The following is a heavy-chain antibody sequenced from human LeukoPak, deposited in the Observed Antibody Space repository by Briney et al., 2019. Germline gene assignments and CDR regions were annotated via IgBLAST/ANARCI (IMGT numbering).Heavy chain of an antibody. Sequence: SETLSLACTVSGGSISSSSYYWGWIRQPPGKGLGWIGSIYYSGSTYYNPSLKSRVTISVDTSKNQFSLKLSSVTAADTAVYDCARTYYFDSSGYYGPEHFDYWGQGTLVTVSS. CDR1: GGSISSSSYY. V-gene: IGHV4-39*01. J-gene: IGHJ4*02. D-gene: IGHD3-22*01. CDR3: ARTYYFDSSGYYGPEHFDY. CDR2: IYYSGST.